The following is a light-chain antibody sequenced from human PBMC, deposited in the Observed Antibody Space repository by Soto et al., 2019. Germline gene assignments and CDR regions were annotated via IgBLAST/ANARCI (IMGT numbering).Light chain of an antibody. CDR1: SSNIGNNY. V-gene: IGLV1-51*01. Sequence: QSVLTQPPSVSAAPGQKVTISCSGSSSNIGNNYVSWYQHFPGTAPKLLIYDNNKRPSGIPDRFSGSKSGTSATLRITGLQTGDEADYYCGTWDSLLSAVVFGGGTKVTV. CDR3: GTWDSLLSAVV. CDR2: DNN. J-gene: IGLJ2*01.